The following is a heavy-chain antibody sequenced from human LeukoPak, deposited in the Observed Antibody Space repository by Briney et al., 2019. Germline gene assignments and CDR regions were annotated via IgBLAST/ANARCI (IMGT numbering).Heavy chain of an antibody. V-gene: IGHV1-2*02. CDR2: INPNSGGT. D-gene: IGHD4-17*01. CDR3: ARDWGPVTTLFYSDY. CDR1: GYTFTGYY. Sequence: ASVKVSCKASGYTFTGYYMHWVRQAPGQGLEWMGWINPNSGGTNYAQKFQGRVTMTRDTSISTAYMELSRLRSDDTAVYYCARDWGPVTTLFYSDYWGQGTLVTVSS. J-gene: IGHJ4*02.